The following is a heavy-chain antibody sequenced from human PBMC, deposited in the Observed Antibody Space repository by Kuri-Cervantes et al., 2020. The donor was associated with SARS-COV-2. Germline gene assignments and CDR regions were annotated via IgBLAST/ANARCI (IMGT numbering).Heavy chain of an antibody. V-gene: IGHV1-69*06. CDR3: ARPYCTSSTCYDGTFDS. Sequence: SVKVSCKASGGTFSSYAVTWVRQAPGRGLEWMGRIIPLFGTTIYAENFRSRVTLTADKSTNTAYMELSSLRSEDTAVYYCARPYCTSSTCYDGTFDSWGQGTLVTVSS. CDR1: GGTFSSYA. CDR2: IIPLFGTT. J-gene: IGHJ4*02. D-gene: IGHD2-2*01.